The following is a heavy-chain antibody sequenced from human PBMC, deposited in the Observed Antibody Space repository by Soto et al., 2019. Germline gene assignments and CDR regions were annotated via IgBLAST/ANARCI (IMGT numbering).Heavy chain of an antibody. CDR3: ARGLYGGNFDY. D-gene: IGHD4-17*01. Sequence: PSETLSLTCGVSDHSINSTYYWLWIRQPPGKGLEWIGAIHHSGTTYYSPSLKSRVTISMDTSKNHFSLRLSSMTAADTAIYFCARGLYGGNFDYWGQGIPVTVSS. J-gene: IGHJ4*02. V-gene: IGHV4-38-2*01. CDR1: DHSINSTYY. CDR2: IHHSGTT.